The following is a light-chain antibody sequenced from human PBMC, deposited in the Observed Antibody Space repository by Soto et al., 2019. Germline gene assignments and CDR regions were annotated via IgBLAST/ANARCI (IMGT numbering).Light chain of an antibody. J-gene: IGLJ1*01. CDR2: EVS. V-gene: IGLV2-23*02. CDR1: SSDVGSYNL. Sequence: QSVLTQPASVSGSPGQSITISCTGTSSDVGSYNLVSWYQQHPGKASKLMIYEVSKRPSWVSNRFSGSKSGNTASLTISGLQAEDEADYYCCSYAGSSTLVFGTGTKVTVL. CDR3: CSYAGSSTLV.